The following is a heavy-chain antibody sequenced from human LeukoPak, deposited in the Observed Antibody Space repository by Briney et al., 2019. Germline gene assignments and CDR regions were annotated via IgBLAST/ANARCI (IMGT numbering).Heavy chain of an antibody. D-gene: IGHD1-1*01. V-gene: IGHV4-59*01. CDR1: GGSIGAYF. J-gene: IGHJ5*02. Sequence: PAETLSLTCTVSGGSIGAYFWSWIRQPPGKELEWIGNVFDTGTTNYNPSLKRRDTISVDTSKNQFSLKVSSVTAADTAVYYCARRTLYGNFVRWFDPWGQDAHDTVSS. CDR2: VFDTGTT. CDR3: ARRTLYGNFVRWFDP.